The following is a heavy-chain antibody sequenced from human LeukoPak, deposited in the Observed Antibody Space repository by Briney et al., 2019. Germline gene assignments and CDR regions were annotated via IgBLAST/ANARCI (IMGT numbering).Heavy chain of an antibody. CDR3: ARGRNWNEPIDY. Sequence: SDTLSLTRTVFGGSISSYYWSWIRQPPGKGLEWIEYIYHSGSTKYNASLKSRVTISVDTSKNQLSLKLTSVTAADTAVYYCARGRNWNEPIDYWGQGTLVTVSS. V-gene: IGHV4-59*07. CDR2: IYHSGST. D-gene: IGHD1-1*01. J-gene: IGHJ4*02. CDR1: GGSISSYY.